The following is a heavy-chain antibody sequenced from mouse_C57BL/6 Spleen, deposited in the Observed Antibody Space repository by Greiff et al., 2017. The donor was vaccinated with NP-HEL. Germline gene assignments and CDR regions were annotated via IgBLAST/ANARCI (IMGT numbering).Heavy chain of an antibody. CDR3: ARTTDGYYVGFDY. Sequence: VQLQQSGAELAKPGASVKLSCKASGYTFTSYWMHWVKQRPGQGLEWIGYINPSSGYTKYNQKFKDKATLTADKSSSTAYMQLSSLTYEDSAVYYCARTTDGYYVGFDYWGQGTTLTVSS. D-gene: IGHD2-3*01. J-gene: IGHJ2*01. CDR1: GYTFTSYW. CDR2: INPSSGYT. V-gene: IGHV1-7*01.